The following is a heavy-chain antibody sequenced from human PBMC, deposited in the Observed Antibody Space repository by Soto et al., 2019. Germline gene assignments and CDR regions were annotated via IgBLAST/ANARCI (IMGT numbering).Heavy chain of an antibody. Sequence: ASVKVSCKXSGYTFTSYAMHWVRQAPGQRLEWMGWINAGNGNTKYSQKFQGRVTITRDTSASTAYMELSSLRSEDTAVYYCAFSPGGIVVVPAAILEDAFDIWGQGTMVTVSS. CDR2: INAGNGNT. CDR3: AFSPGGIVVVPAAILEDAFDI. V-gene: IGHV1-3*01. CDR1: GYTFTSYA. J-gene: IGHJ3*02. D-gene: IGHD2-2*01.